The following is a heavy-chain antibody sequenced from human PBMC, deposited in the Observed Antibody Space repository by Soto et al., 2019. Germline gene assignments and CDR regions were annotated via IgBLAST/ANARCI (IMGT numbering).Heavy chain of an antibody. D-gene: IGHD6-19*01. Sequence: EVQLVESGGGLVQPGGSLRLSCAASGFTFSSYWMHLVSQAPGKGLVWVSRINSDGSSISYADSVKGRFTISRDNDKNTLYLQMNSLRAEDTAVYYCARTSNMWSSGWYGGFDYWGQGTLVTVSS. CDR2: INSDGSSI. CDR3: ARTSNMWSSGWYGGFDY. J-gene: IGHJ4*02. CDR1: GFTFSSYW. V-gene: IGHV3-74*01.